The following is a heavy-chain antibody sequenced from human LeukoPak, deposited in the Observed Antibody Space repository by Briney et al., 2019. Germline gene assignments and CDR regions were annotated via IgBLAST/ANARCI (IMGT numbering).Heavy chain of an antibody. CDR2: IYHSGST. V-gene: IGHV4-61*08. J-gene: IGHJ4*02. D-gene: IGHD6-19*01. Sequence: SETLSLTYTVSGGSISSGGYYWSWIRQPPGKGLEWIGYIYHSGSTYYNPSLKSRVTMSVDTSKNQFSLRLSSVTAADTAVYYCAREGYTSGWYKTDYWGQGTLVTVSS. CDR1: GGSISSGGYY. CDR3: AREGYTSGWYKTDY.